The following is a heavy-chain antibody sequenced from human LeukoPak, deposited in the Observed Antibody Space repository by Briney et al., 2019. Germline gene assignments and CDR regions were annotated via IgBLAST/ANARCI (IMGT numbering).Heavy chain of an antibody. Sequence: PGRSLRLSCAASGFTFSSYGMHWVHQAPGKGLEWVAVIWYDGSNKYYADSVKGRFTISRDNSKNTLYLQMNSLRAEDTAVYYCAKTGLDSGSYGPFDYWGQGTLVTVSS. CDR3: AKTGLDSGSYGPFDY. CDR1: GFTFSSYG. D-gene: IGHD1-26*01. J-gene: IGHJ4*02. CDR2: IWYDGSNK. V-gene: IGHV3-33*06.